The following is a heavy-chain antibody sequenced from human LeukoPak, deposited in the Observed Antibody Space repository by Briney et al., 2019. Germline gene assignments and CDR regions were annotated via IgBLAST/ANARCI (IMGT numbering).Heavy chain of an antibody. V-gene: IGHV1-46*01. CDR3: ARDEDHQHVVTVPLTT. CDR2: IYPSGGST. Sequence: GASVKLSCKSSGYTFTSNYMHWVRLAQGQGLEWMGIIYPSGGSTTYAQKFQGRVTMTSDTSTGTVYMQMTRLRYEDTAVYYCARDEDHQHVVTVPLTTWGQGTLVTVSS. D-gene: IGHD4-11*01. J-gene: IGHJ4*02. CDR1: GYTFTSNY.